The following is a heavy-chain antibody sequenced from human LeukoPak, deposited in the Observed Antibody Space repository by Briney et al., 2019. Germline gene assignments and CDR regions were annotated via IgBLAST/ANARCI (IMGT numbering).Heavy chain of an antibody. J-gene: IGHJ4*02. V-gene: IGHV4-59*01. CDR1: GVSISSYY. Sequence: SETLSLTCTVSGVSISSYYWSWIRQPPGKGLEYIGYIYYSGNTNYNPSLKSRVTISVDTSKNQFSLKLSSVTAADTAVYYCARGDSGNYFDYWGQGTLVTVSS. CDR3: ARGDSGNYFDY. D-gene: IGHD3-10*01. CDR2: IYYSGNT.